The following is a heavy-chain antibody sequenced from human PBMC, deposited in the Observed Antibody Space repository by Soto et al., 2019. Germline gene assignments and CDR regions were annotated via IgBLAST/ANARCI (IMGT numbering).Heavy chain of an antibody. CDR2: IYTSGST. CDR1: GGSISSYY. V-gene: IGHV4-4*07. D-gene: IGHD6-19*01. Sequence: PSETLSLTCTVSGGSISSYYWSWIRQPAGKGLEWIGRIYTSGSTNYNPSLKSRVTMSVDTSKNQFSLKLSPVTAADTAVYYCARDEYSSGFDWFDPWGQGTLVTVSS. CDR3: ARDEYSSGFDWFDP. J-gene: IGHJ5*02.